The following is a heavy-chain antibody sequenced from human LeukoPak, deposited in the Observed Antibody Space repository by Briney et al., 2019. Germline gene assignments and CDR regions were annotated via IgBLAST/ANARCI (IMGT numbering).Heavy chain of an antibody. J-gene: IGHJ2*01. V-gene: IGHV7-4-1*02. CDR3: ASSTVTREVGWYFDL. Sequence: GASVKVSCKASGYTFTSYAMNWVRQAPGQGLEWMGWINTNTGNPTYAQGFTGRFVFSLDTSVSTAYLQISSLKAEDTAVYYCASSTVTREVGWYFDLWGRGTLVTVSS. CDR1: GYTFTSYA. CDR2: INTNTGNP. D-gene: IGHD4-17*01.